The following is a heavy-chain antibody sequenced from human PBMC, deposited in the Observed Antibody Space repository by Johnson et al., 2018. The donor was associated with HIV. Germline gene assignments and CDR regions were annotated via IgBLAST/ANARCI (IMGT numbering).Heavy chain of an antibody. Sequence: VQLVESGGGLVQPGRSLRLSCAASGFTFSSYAMSWVRQAPGKGLEWVSVIYSGENTLYADSVKGRFTVSRDNSKNTLYVQMTSLRAEDTAVYYCAGGVTVAFDIWGPGTMVTVSS. CDR1: GFTFSSYA. CDR2: IYSGENT. CDR3: AGGVTVAFDI. D-gene: IGHD2-21*02. V-gene: IGHV3-66*01. J-gene: IGHJ3*02.